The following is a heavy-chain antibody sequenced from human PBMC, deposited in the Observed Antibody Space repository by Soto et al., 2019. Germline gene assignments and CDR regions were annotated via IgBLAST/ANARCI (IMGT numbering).Heavy chain of an antibody. CDR1: GGSISSSSYY. V-gene: IGHV4-39*01. CDR3: ARQGGRYYGDHFDY. J-gene: IGHJ4*02. CDR2: IYYSGST. D-gene: IGHD4-17*01. Sequence: SETLSLTCTVSGGSISSSSYYWGWIRQPPGKGLEWIGSIYYSGSTYYNPSLKSRVTISVDTSKNQFSLKLSSVTAADTAVYYCARQGGRYYGDHFDYWGQGTLVTVSS.